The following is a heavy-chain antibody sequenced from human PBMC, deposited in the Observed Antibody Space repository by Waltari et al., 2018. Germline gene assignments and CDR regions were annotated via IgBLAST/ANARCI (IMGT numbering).Heavy chain of an antibody. CDR1: GGTFISYA. D-gene: IGHD4-17*01. J-gene: IGHJ4*02. V-gene: IGHV1-69*05. Sequence: QVQLVQSGAAVKKPGSSVKVSCNASGGTFISYAISWVRQAPGQGLEWMGGIIPIFGTANYAQKFQGRVTITTDESTSTAYMELSSLRSEDTAVYYCATSPGYTTVTPPDYWGQGTLVTVSS. CDR2: IIPIFGTA. CDR3: ATSPGYTTVTPPDY.